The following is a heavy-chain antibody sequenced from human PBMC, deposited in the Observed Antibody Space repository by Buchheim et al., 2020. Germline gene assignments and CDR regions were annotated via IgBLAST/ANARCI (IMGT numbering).Heavy chain of an antibody. Sequence: QVQLQESGPGLVKPSQTLSLTCTVSGGSISSGGYYWSWIRQHPGKGLEWIGYIYYSGSTSYNPSLKSRVTISVDTSKNRFSLNVDSVTAADSAVYYCTSAPAARGDTAWRSPYDFWGQGTL. CDR1: GGSISSGGYY. J-gene: IGHJ4*02. D-gene: IGHD6-25*01. CDR3: TSAPAARGDTAWRSPYDF. CDR2: IYYSGST. V-gene: IGHV4-31*03.